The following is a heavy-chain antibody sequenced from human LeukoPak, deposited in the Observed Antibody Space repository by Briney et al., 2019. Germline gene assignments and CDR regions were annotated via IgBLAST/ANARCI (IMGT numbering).Heavy chain of an antibody. Sequence: SETLSLTCTVSGGSISSAPYYWSWIRQPPGKGLEWIGYISYSASAYYNPSLKSRLTISVDTSENQLSLKLNSVTAADTAIYYCARATSSGLDSWGQGTLVTVSS. J-gene: IGHJ4*02. CDR2: ISYSASA. CDR1: GGSISSAPYY. D-gene: IGHD1-14*01. CDR3: ARATSSGLDS. V-gene: IGHV4-30-4*01.